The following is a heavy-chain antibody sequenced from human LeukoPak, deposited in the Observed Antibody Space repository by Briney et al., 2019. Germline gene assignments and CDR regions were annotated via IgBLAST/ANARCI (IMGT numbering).Heavy chain of an antibody. J-gene: IGHJ3*02. V-gene: IGHV3-23*01. CDR1: GFTFSSYA. D-gene: IGHD3-22*01. CDR3: AKDREDSSGLSPGAFDI. CDR2: ISGSGGST. Sequence: GGSLRLSCAASGFTFSSYAMSWVRQAPGKGLEWVSAISGSGGSTYYADSVKGRFTISRDNSKNTLYLQMNSLRAEDTAVYYCAKDREDSSGLSPGAFDIWGQGTMVTVSS.